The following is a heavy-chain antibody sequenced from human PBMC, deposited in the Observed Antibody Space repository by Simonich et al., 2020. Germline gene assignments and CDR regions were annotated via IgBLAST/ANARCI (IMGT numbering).Heavy chain of an antibody. V-gene: IGHV3-33*01. CDR2: IWYDGSKK. D-gene: IGHD2-15*01. J-gene: IGHJ4*02. CDR1: GFTFSSYG. Sequence: QVQLVESGGGVVQPGRSLRLSCAASGFTFSSYGMHWVRQAPGKGLGWVAVIWYDGSKKYYADSVKGRFTISRDNSKNTLYLQMNSLRAEDTAVYYCARDRYCSGGSCYYFDYWGQGTLVTVSS. CDR3: ARDRYCSGGSCYYFDY.